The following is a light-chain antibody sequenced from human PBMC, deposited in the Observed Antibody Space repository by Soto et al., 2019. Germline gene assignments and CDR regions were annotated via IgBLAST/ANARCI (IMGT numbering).Light chain of an antibody. CDR1: QGISSY. Sequence: AIRMTQSPAALSASTGDRVTITCRACQGISSYLAWYQQKPEIAPKLLIYAASTLPSVVSSRFSGSGSGTDFTLTISRLHSEDFATYSFQQDSSYPRTFGQGTKVEIK. V-gene: IGKV1-8*01. J-gene: IGKJ1*01. CDR2: AAS. CDR3: QQDSSYPRT.